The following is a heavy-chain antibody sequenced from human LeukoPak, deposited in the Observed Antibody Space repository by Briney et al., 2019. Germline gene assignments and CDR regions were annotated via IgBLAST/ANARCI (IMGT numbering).Heavy chain of an antibody. CDR2: INWNGGST. D-gene: IGHD2-2*01. J-gene: IGHJ3*02. CDR1: GFTFDDYG. Sequence: GRSLRLSCAASGFTFDDYGMSWVRQAPGKGLEWVSGINWNGGSTGYADSVKGRFTISRDNAKNSLYLRMNSLRAEDTALYYCARASIGSSTLGAFDIWGQGTMVTVSS. V-gene: IGHV3-20*04. CDR3: ARASIGSSTLGAFDI.